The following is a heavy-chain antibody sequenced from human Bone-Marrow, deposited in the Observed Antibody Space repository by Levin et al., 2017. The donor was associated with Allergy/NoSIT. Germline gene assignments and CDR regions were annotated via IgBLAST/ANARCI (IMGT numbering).Heavy chain of an antibody. J-gene: IGHJ6*02. CDR2: ISGGGADT. Sequence: PGGSLRLSCAASGFTFTKYAMNWVRQAPGRGLEWVSFISGGGADTYYADSVKGRFTISRDSAKNTLHLQMDSLRGDDTAIYYCSRSDVVLVPALKSGRVQLGSSYGGMDVWGQGTTVTVSS. CDR1: GFTFTKYA. D-gene: IGHD2-2*01. V-gene: IGHV3-23*01. CDR3: SRSDVVLVPALKSGRVQLGSSYGGMDV.